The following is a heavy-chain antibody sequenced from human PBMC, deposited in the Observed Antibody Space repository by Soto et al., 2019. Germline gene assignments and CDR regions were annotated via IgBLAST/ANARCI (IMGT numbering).Heavy chain of an antibody. D-gene: IGHD3-10*01. V-gene: IGHV3-9*01. CDR3: AKSLEPGFGDSYYFDY. Sequence: GGSLRLSCAASGFTFDDYAMHWVRQAPGKGLEWVSGISWNSGSIGYADSVKGRFTISRDNAKNSLYLQMNSLRAEDTALYYCAKSLEPGFGDSYYFDYWGQGTLVTVSS. CDR1: GFTFDDYA. J-gene: IGHJ4*02. CDR2: ISWNSGSI.